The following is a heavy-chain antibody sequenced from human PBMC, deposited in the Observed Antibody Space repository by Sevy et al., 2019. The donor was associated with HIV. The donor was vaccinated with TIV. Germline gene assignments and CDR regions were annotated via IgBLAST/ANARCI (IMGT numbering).Heavy chain of an antibody. CDR1: GFTFSNNA. Sequence: GGSLRLSCAASGFTFSNNAMHWVRQAPGKGLEWVAVISADGSNQYYADSVKGRFTIPRDNSRNTVFLQLKTRRADDTAVDHCARDTKRHLVMAISGSLDYWGQGTQVTVSS. D-gene: IGHD3-22*01. CDR2: ISADGSNQ. CDR3: ARDTKRHLVMAISGSLDY. V-gene: IGHV3-30*19. J-gene: IGHJ4*02.